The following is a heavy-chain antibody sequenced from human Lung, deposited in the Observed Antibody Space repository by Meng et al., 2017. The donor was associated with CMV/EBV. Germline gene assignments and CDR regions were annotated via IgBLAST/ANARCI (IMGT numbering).Heavy chain of an antibody. CDR1: AFTFGNYG. Sequence: LTCAASAFTFGNYGMSWVRQAPGKGLEWVAVISLGDRSTWSGDFVKGRFSIYTDDSKSTVLLKMNSLRAEDTALYYCAKNPVDYADPLGQGTLVTVSS. CDR2: ISLGDRST. CDR3: AKNPVDYADP. D-gene: IGHD4-17*01. V-gene: IGHV3-23*03. J-gene: IGHJ5*02.